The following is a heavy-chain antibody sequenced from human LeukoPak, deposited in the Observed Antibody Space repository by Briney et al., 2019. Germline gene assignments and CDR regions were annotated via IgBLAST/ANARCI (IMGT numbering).Heavy chain of an antibody. V-gene: IGHV3-23*01. Sequence: GGSLRLSCAASGFTFSSYAMSWVRQAPGKGLEWVSAISGSGGSTYYADSVKGRFTISRDNSENTLYLQMNSLRAEDTAVYYCAKDLGYYDSSGYYSDAFDIWGQGTMVTVSS. J-gene: IGHJ3*02. D-gene: IGHD3-22*01. CDR1: GFTFSSYA. CDR2: ISGSGGST. CDR3: AKDLGYYDSSGYYSDAFDI.